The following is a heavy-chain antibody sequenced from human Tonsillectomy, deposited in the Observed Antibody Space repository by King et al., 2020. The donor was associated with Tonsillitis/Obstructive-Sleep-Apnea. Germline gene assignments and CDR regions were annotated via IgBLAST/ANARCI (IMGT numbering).Heavy chain of an antibody. CDR2: ITYGGSNK. CDR3: ARLLGIPRAFDV. CDR1: GFTFSNYN. V-gene: IGHV3-30*03. D-gene: IGHD3-10*01. Sequence: QLVQSGGGVVQPGRSLRLSCAASGFTFSNYNMHWVRQAPGKGLEWVAVITYGGSNKYYADSVKGRFTISRDNSKNTLYLQMNSLRAEDTAVYYCARLLGIPRAFDVWGQGTLVTVSS. J-gene: IGHJ4*02.